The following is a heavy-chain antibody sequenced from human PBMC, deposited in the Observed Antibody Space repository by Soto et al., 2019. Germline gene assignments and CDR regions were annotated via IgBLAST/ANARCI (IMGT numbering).Heavy chain of an antibody. Sequence: GGSLRLSCAASGFTFSSYAMSWVRQAPGKGLEWVSAISGSGGSTYYADSVKGRFTISRDNSKNTRYLQMNSLRAEDTAVYYCATADSQSFHGPQWELLPPFPFDYWGQGTLVTVSS. CDR3: ATADSQSFHGPQWELLPPFPFDY. D-gene: IGHD1-26*01. V-gene: IGHV3-23*01. CDR1: GFTFSSYA. CDR2: ISGSGGST. J-gene: IGHJ4*02.